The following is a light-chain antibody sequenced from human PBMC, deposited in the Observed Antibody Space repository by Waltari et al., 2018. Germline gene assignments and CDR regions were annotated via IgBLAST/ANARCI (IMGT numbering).Light chain of an antibody. CDR3: QHYYGAPQA. J-gene: IGKJ1*01. Sequence: VWMQSPGTLSLSPGERANCSCRASQSVSSSYLAWYQQKPDQAPRLLIYGASSRATGIPDRFSGSGSGTDFTLTISRLEPEDFAVYYCQHYYGAPQAFGQGTKVEIK. V-gene: IGKV3-20*01. CDR2: GAS. CDR1: QSVSSSY.